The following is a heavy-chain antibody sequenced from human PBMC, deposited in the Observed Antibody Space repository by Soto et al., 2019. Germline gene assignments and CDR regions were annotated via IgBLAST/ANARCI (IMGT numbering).Heavy chain of an antibody. Sequence: EVQLVESGGDWVQPGRSLRLSCAASGFTFDDYAMHWVRQVPGKGLEWVSTINWSSSSIGYAASVKGRFTVSRDNAKNSLSLEMNGLRVDDTAVYYCVKEGRVGATIDFFDRWGQGTLVTVSS. CDR1: GFTFDDYA. V-gene: IGHV3-9*01. D-gene: IGHD1-26*01. J-gene: IGHJ5*02. CDR2: INWSSSSI. CDR3: VKEGRVGATIDFFDR.